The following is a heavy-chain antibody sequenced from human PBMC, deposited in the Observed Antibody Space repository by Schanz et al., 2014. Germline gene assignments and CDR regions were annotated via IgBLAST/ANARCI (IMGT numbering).Heavy chain of an antibody. CDR1: NYIFTKYY. V-gene: IGHV1-46*01. Sequence: QVQLVQSGAEVKKPGASVKVSCKASNYIFTKYYIHCVRQAPGQGLEWMGIINPSGGSTSYAQKFRGRVTFTADKSTSTAYMELSSLTSDDTAIYYCARDLKVGGATGFDYWGQGTLVTVSS. CDR3: ARDLKVGGATGFDY. CDR2: INPSGGST. J-gene: IGHJ4*02. D-gene: IGHD1-26*01.